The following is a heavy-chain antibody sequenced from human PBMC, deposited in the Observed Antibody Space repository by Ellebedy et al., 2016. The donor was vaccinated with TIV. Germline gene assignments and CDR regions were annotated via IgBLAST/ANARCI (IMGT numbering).Heavy chain of an antibody. D-gene: IGHD3-16*01. CDR2: IIPIFGTA. J-gene: IGHJ5*02. CDR3: ASSHVGGLNP. CDR1: GGTFHSYA. Sequence: SVKVSXXASGGTFHSYAISWVRQAPGQGLEWMGGIIPIFGTANYAQKFQGRVTITADESTSTAYMELSSLRSEDTAVYYCASSHVGGLNPWGQGTLVTVSS. V-gene: IGHV1-69*13.